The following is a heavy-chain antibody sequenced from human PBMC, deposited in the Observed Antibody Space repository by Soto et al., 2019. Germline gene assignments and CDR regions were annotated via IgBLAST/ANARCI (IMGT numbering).Heavy chain of an antibody. Sequence: GGSLRLSCAASGFTVSSSYMSWVRQAPGKGLECVSIIYSGGSTYYADSVKGRFTISRDNSKNTLYLQMDSLRVDDTAVYYCARGRSSGWYYDYSMDGWGQGTAVTVSS. CDR2: IYSGGST. V-gene: IGHV3-53*01. J-gene: IGHJ6*02. CDR3: ARGRSSGWYYDYSMDG. CDR1: GFTVSSSY. D-gene: IGHD6-19*01.